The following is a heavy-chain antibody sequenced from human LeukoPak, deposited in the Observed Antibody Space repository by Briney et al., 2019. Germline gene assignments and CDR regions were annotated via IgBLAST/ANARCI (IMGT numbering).Heavy chain of an antibody. CDR2: ISSSSSYI. Sequence: GGSLRLSCAASGFTFSSYSMNWVRQAPGKGLEWVSSISSSSSYIYYADSVKGRFTISRDNAKNSLYLQMNSLRAEDTAVYYCARDRGDYWFDPWGQGTLVTVSS. D-gene: IGHD2-21*02. CDR1: GFTFSSYS. J-gene: IGHJ5*02. CDR3: ARDRGDYWFDP. V-gene: IGHV3-21*01.